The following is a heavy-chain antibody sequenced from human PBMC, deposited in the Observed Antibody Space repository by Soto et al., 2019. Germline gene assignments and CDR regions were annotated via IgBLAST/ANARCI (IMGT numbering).Heavy chain of an antibody. CDR1: GGSISSGGYY. V-gene: IGHV4-31*03. Sequence: TLSLTCTVSGGSISSGGYYWSWIRQHPGKGLEWIGYIYYSGSTYYNPSLKSRVTISVATSKNQFSLKLSSVTAADTAVYYCARAPYTSNYYDSSGYPSHFQHWGQGTLVTVSS. J-gene: IGHJ1*01. CDR3: ARAPYTSNYYDSSGYPSHFQH. CDR2: IYYSGST. D-gene: IGHD3-22*01.